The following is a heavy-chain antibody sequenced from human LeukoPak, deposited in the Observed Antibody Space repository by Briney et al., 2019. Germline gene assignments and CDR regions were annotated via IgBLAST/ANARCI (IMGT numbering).Heavy chain of an antibody. CDR3: ATHYDILTGRFDY. D-gene: IGHD3-9*01. CDR2: IIPIFGTA. CDR1: GGTFSSYA. Sequence: GASVKVSCKASGGTFSSYAISWVRQAPGQGLEWMGGIIPIFGTANYAQKFQGRVTITADKSTSTAYMELSSLGSEDTAVYYCATHYDILTGRFDYWGQGTLVTVSS. V-gene: IGHV1-69*06. J-gene: IGHJ4*02.